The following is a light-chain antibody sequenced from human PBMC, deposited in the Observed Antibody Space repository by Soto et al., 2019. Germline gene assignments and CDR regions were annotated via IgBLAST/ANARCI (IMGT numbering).Light chain of an antibody. CDR3: QQYNNWPPAT. Sequence: EVVLTQSPVTLSLSPGERATLSCRASQSFRGLLAWYQQKPGQAPRLLIYDAYNRATGIPDRFSGSGSGTEFTLTIRSLQSEDFAVYYCQQYNNWPPATFGQGTTGDIK. J-gene: IGKJ1*01. CDR1: QSFRGL. CDR2: DAY. V-gene: IGKV3D-15*01.